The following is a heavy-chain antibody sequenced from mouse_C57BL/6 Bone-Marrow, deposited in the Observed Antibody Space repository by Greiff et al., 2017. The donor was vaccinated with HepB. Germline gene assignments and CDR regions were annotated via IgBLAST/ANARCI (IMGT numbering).Heavy chain of an antibody. CDR3: TNDGGSYAMDY. Sequence: QVQLQQSGAELVRPGASVTLSCKASGYTFTDYEMHWVKQTPVHSLEWIGAIDPETGGTAYNQKFKGKAILTADKSSSTAYMELRSLTSEDSAVYYCTNDGGSYAMDYWGQGTSVTVSS. J-gene: IGHJ4*01. CDR2: IDPETGGT. D-gene: IGHD2-12*01. CDR1: GYTFTDYE. V-gene: IGHV1-15*01.